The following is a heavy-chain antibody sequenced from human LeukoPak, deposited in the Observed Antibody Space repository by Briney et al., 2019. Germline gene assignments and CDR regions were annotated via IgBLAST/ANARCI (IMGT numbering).Heavy chain of an antibody. D-gene: IGHD2-2*01. J-gene: IGHJ4*02. CDR2: IMPMFGKA. CDR3: AGGRTDIVVVPATLRNYYFDY. Sequence: SVKVSCKASGGTFSSYDISWVRQAPGKGLEGMGGIMPMFGKANYAQKFQGRVTTTADNATSTAYMELSSLRSEDTAVYYCAGGRTDIVVVPATLRNYYFDYWGQGTLVTVSS. CDR1: GGTFSSYD. V-gene: IGHV1-69*06.